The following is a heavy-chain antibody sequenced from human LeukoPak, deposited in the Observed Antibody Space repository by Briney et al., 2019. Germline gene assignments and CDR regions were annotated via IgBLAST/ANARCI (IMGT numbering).Heavy chain of an antibody. V-gene: IGHV4-38-2*01. D-gene: IGHD2-21*01. CDR3: ARYSRDLRHRTPIDY. CDR1: GYSISSGYY. Sequence: SETLSLTCAVSGYSISSGYYWGWIRQPPGKGLEWIGSIYHSGSTYYNPSLKIRVTISVDTSKNQFSLKLSSVTAADTAVYYCARYSRDLRHRTPIDYWGQGTLVTVSS. J-gene: IGHJ4*02. CDR2: IYHSGST.